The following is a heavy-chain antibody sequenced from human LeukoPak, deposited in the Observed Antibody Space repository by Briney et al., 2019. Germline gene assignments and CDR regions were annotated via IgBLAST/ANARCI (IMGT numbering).Heavy chain of an antibody. V-gene: IGHV4-39*07. J-gene: IGHJ4*02. CDR3: VRDRTADFDF. Sequence: SETLSLTCSVSGGSVDKTGYYWGWIRQSPGRGLEWIGSVFYSGITYYNPSFESRVTISVDSSKNQFSLTLTSMTTADSAVYYCVRDRTADFDFWGQGTLVAVSS. D-gene: IGHD2-21*02. CDR1: GGSVDKTGYY. CDR2: VFYSGIT.